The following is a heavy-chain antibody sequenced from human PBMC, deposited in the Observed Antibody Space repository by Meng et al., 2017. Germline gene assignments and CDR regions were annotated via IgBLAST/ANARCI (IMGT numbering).Heavy chain of an antibody. CDR1: GFTVSSNY. D-gene: IGHD6-19*01. CDR3: SYGSIAVAGTPFDY. CDR2: IYIGGST. V-gene: IGHV3-53*01. J-gene: IGHJ4*02. Sequence: GEALKISCAASGFTVSSNYMSWVRQAPGKGLEWVSVIYIGGSTYYADSVKGRFTISRDNSKNTLYLQMNSLRAEDTAVYYCSYGSIAVAGTPFDYWGQGTLVTVSS.